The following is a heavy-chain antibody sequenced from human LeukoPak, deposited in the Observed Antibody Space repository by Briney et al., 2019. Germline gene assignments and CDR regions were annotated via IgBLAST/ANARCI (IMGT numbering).Heavy chain of an antibody. CDR1: GGSIRTYF. J-gene: IGHJ4*02. CDR2: IYYSGST. CDR3: ARHYYDSSGYLRSFDH. Sequence: SETLSLTCTVSGGSIRTYFWSWIRQPPGKGLEWIGYIYYSGSTNYNPSLKSRVTISVDTSKNQFSLRLSSVTAADTAVYYCARHYYDSSGYLRSFDHWGQGTLVTISS. V-gene: IGHV4-59*08. D-gene: IGHD3-22*01.